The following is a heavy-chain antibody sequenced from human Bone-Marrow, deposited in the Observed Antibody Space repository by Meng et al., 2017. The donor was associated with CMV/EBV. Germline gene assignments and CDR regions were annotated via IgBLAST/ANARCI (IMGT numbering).Heavy chain of an antibody. Sequence: WVRQVPGKGLEWIGYIYYSGSTNYNPSLKSRVTISVDTSKNQFSLKLSSVTAADTAVYYCAREGAYYYDSSGYYSGDAFDIWGQGTMVTVSS. V-gene: IGHV4-59*01. CDR2: IYYSGST. D-gene: IGHD3-22*01. CDR3: AREGAYYYDSSGYYSGDAFDI. J-gene: IGHJ3*02.